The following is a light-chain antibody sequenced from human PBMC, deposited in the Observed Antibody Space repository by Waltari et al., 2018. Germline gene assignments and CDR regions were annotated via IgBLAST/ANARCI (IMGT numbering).Light chain of an antibody. Sequence: QSVLTQPTSASGTPGQRVTISCSGSSPTIGTNPVNWYQHLPGTAPKLLIFADNQRPSGGPGRFSGSKSGTSASLAVSGLQSEGEAVYYCATWDDNRTAPFGGGTLLTVL. J-gene: IGLJ2*01. CDR2: ADN. CDR1: SPTIGTNP. V-gene: IGLV1-44*01. CDR3: ATWDDNRTAP.